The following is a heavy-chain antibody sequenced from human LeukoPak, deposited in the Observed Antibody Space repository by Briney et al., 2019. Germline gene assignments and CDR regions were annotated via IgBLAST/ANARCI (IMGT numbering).Heavy chain of an antibody. CDR3: AKSYRSGWYRGVIDY. V-gene: IGHV3-30*02. CDR2: IRYDGSNK. CDR1: GFTFSSYG. J-gene: IGHJ4*02. D-gene: IGHD6-13*01. Sequence: GGSLRLSCAAYGFTFSSYGIHWVRQAPGKGLEWVAFIRYDGSNKYYADSVRGRFTISRDNSKNTLYLQMNLRADDTAVYYCAKSYRSGWYRGVIDYWGQGTLVTVSS.